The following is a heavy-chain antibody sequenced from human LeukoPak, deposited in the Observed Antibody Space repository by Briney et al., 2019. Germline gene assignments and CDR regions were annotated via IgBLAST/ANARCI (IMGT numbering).Heavy chain of an antibody. Sequence: SETLSLTCTVSGGSISSYYWSWIRQPPGKGLEWIGYIYYSGSTNYNPSLKSRVTILVDTSRNQFSLKLSSVTAADTAVYYCARHGIAAAGTYFDYWGQGTLVTVSS. CDR3: ARHGIAAAGTYFDY. V-gene: IGHV4-59*01. CDR2: IYYSGST. CDR1: GGSISSYY. J-gene: IGHJ4*02. D-gene: IGHD6-13*01.